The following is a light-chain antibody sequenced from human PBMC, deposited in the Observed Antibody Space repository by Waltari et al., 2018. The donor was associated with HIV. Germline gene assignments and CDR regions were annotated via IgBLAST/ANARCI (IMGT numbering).Light chain of an antibody. Sequence: SYELTQPPSVSVSPGKTARITCSGDALPKKYVYWYQQRPGQAPVLVMYKDSERPSGIPERFSGSSSGTTVTLTISGVQAEDEAAYYCQSADSSGTYVFGTGTKVTVL. CDR3: QSADSSGTYV. J-gene: IGLJ1*01. CDR2: KDS. CDR1: ALPKKY. V-gene: IGLV3-25*03.